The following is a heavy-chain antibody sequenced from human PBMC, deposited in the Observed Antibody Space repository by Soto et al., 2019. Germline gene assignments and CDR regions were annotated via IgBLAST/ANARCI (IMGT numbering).Heavy chain of an antibody. CDR1: GFTFSSYA. D-gene: IGHD6-25*01. CDR3: ATYSSGWLYYFDY. V-gene: IGHV3-23*01. CDR2: IRGRGGST. Sequence: EVQLLESGGGLVQPGGSLRLSCAASGFTFSSYAMSWVRQAPGKGLEWVSAIRGRGGSTYYADAVKGRFTISRDNSKNTLHLQRNSLRAEDTAVYYWATYSSGWLYYFDYWGQGSLVTVSS. J-gene: IGHJ4*02.